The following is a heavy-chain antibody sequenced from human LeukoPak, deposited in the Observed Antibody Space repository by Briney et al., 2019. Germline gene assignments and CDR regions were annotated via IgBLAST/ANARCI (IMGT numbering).Heavy chain of an antibody. CDR3: ARVATMVRVPLDALDI. D-gene: IGHD3-10*01. CDR1: GFTFSSYS. V-gene: IGHV3-21*01. Sequence: GGSLRLSCAASGFTFSSYSMNWVRQAPGKGLEWVSSISSSSSYIYYADSVKGRFTISRDNAKNSLYLQMNSLRAEDTAVYYCARVATMVRVPLDALDIWGQGTMVSVSP. CDR2: ISSSSSYI. J-gene: IGHJ3*02.